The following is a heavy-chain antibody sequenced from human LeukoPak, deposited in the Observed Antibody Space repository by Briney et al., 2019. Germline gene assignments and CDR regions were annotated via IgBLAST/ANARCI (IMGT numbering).Heavy chain of an antibody. V-gene: IGHV4-59*11. CDR2: ISYIGST. CDR1: VDSFSSHN. J-gene: IGHJ3*02. CDR3: AGDLVTATKGFDI. D-gene: IGHD4-17*01. Sequence: SESLSLTCAVSVDSFSSHNWSWVWQPPGGGVGWVGYISYIGSTNYNPSIKSRVTISMETSKNQFSRKLRSVTAADRTGYYFAGDLVTATKGFDIRGQGTMWSVSS.